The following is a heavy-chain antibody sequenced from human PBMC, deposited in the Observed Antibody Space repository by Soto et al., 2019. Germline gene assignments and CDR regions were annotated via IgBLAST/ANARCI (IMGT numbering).Heavy chain of an antibody. CDR3: ARENDFWTGYYSTNWFDP. CDR2: IYYSGST. CDR1: GGSISSYY. D-gene: IGHD3-3*01. Sequence: SETLSLTCTVSGGSISSYYWSWIRQPPGKGLEWIGYIYYSGSTNHNPSLKSRVTISVDTSKNQFSLKLSSVTAADTAVYYCARENDFWTGYYSTNWFDPCGQGTLVTVSS. V-gene: IGHV4-59*01. J-gene: IGHJ5*02.